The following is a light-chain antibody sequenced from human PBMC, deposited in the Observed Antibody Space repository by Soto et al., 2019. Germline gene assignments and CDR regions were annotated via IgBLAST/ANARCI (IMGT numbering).Light chain of an antibody. CDR2: EVT. CDR3: CSYAGSSSYA. CDR1: SSDVGSYDL. J-gene: IGLJ1*01. V-gene: IGLV2-23*02. Sequence: SVLTQPASVSGSPGQSITISCTGTSSDVGSYDLVSWYQQHPGKAPKLMIYEVTKRPSGVSNRFSGSKSGNTASLTISGHQAEDEADYYCCSYAGSSSYAFGTGTKVTV.